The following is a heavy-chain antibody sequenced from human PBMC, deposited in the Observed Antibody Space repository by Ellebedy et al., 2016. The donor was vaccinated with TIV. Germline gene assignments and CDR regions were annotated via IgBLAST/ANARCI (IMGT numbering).Heavy chain of an antibody. CDR1: GGSISSYY. D-gene: IGHD3-3*01. V-gene: IGHV4-4*07. CDR3: AREVSYTIFGVVIWAFDI. Sequence: SETLSLXXTVSGGSISSYYWSWIRQPAGKGLEWIGRIYTSGSTNYNPSLKSRVTMSVDTSKNQFSLKLSSVTAADTAVYYCAREVSYTIFGVVIWAFDIWGQGTMVTVSS. J-gene: IGHJ3*02. CDR2: IYTSGST.